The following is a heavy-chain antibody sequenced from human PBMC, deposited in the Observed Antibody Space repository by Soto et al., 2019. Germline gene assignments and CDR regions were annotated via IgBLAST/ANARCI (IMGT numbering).Heavy chain of an antibody. CDR1: GGSISSSSYY. D-gene: IGHD3-22*01. CDR2: IYYSGST. Sequence: SETLSLTCTVSGGSISSSSYYWGWIRQPPGKGLEWIGSIYYSGSTYYNPSLKSRVTISVDTSKNQFSLKLSSVTAADTAVYYCARRASIIPYDSSGYENWFDPWGQGTLVTVSS. CDR3: ARRASIIPYDSSGYENWFDP. J-gene: IGHJ5*02. V-gene: IGHV4-39*01.